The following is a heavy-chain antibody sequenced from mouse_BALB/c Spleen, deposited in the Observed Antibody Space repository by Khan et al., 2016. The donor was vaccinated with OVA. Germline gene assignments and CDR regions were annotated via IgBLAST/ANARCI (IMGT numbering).Heavy chain of an antibody. CDR2: INPYNDGT. Sequence: VQLKQSGPELVKPGASVKMSCKASGYTFTSYVMHWVKQKPGQGLEWIGYINPYNDGTKYNEKFKGKATLTSDKSSSTAYMELSSLTSEDSAVYYCARPGNRYERIFDYWGQGTTLTVSS. CDR1: GYTFTSYV. J-gene: IGHJ2*01. D-gene: IGHD2-14*01. V-gene: IGHV1S136*01. CDR3: ARPGNRYERIFDY.